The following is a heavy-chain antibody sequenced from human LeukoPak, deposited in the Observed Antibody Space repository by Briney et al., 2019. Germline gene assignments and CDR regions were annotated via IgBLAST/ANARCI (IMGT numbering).Heavy chain of an antibody. CDR2: IYYSGST. D-gene: IGHD3-22*01. Sequence: SETLSLTCTVSGGSISSSSYYWGWIRQPPGKGLEWIGSIYYSGSTYYNPSLKSRVTISVDTSKNQFSLKLSSVTAADTAVYYCARDYASSNYYDSSGYPDYWGQGTLVTVSS. V-gene: IGHV4-39*07. CDR1: GGSISSSSYY. J-gene: IGHJ4*02. CDR3: ARDYASSNYYDSSGYPDY.